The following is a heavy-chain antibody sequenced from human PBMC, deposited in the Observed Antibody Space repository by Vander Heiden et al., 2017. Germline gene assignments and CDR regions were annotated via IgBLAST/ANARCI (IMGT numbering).Heavy chain of an antibody. V-gene: IGHV4-39*01. D-gene: IGHD6-19*01. J-gene: IGHJ4*02. CDR3: ARQDQWLVRVDF. CDR2: IYYSRNT. Sequence: QLQLQESGPGLVKPSETLSLTCTVSGGPLSSSSHYWGWIRQPPGKGLEWIGSIYYSRNTYYNPALKSRVTISVDTSKNQFSLQLTSVPAADTAVYCCARQDQWLVRVDFWGEGTLVTDSS. CDR1: GGPLSSSSHY.